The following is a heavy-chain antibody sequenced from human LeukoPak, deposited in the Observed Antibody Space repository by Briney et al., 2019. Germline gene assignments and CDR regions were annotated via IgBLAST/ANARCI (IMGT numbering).Heavy chain of an antibody. Sequence: GGPLRLSCAASGFTFVSYWMHWVRQAPGKGLVWVSRINGYGSSTDFADSVKGRFTISRDNAKNTLYLQMNSLRAEDTAVYYCARDAPGNTALDYWGQGTLVTVSS. CDR1: GFTFVSYW. CDR2: INGYGSST. V-gene: IGHV3-74*01. D-gene: IGHD5-18*01. J-gene: IGHJ4*02. CDR3: ARDAPGNTALDY.